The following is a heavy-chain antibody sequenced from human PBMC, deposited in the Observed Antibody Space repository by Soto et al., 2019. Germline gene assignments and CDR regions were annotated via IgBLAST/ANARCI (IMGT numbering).Heavy chain of an antibody. D-gene: IGHD1-26*01. J-gene: IGHJ6*02. CDR3: VKGVGAYYLYSPMDV. Sequence: GESLKISCSASGFIFSSYAMYWVRQAPGKGLEFVSTIIYSGGNTYNADSVKGRFTISRDNSKNTLYLQMSSLRPEDTALYYCVKGVGAYYLYSPMDVWGQGTTVTVSS. CDR1: GFIFSSYA. V-gene: IGHV3-64D*08. CDR2: IIYSGGNT.